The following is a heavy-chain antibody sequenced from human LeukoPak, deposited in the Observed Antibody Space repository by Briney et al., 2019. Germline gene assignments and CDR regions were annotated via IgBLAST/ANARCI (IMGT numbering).Heavy chain of an antibody. J-gene: IGHJ3*02. V-gene: IGHV3-33*06. CDR2: IWYDGSNK. D-gene: IGHD2-15*01. CDR1: GFTFSSYG. Sequence: GGSLRLSCAASGFTFSSYGMHWVRQAPGKGLEWVAAIWYDGSNKYYADSVKGRFTSSRDNSKNTLYLQMNSLRAEDTAVYYCAKDLGSREAFDIWGQGTMVTVSS. CDR3: AKDLGSREAFDI.